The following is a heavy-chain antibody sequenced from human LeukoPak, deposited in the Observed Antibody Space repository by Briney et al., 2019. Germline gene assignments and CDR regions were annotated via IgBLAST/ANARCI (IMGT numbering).Heavy chain of an antibody. J-gene: IGHJ6*02. V-gene: IGHV3-7*01. D-gene: IGHD5-12*01. CDR1: GFTFSSYA. CDR3: ARDTSGYDSYYYGMDV. CDR2: IKEDGSEK. Sequence: GGSLRLSCAASGFTFSSYAMSWVRQAPGKGLEWVANIKEDGSEKHYVDSVKGRFTISRDNAKNSLYLQMNSLRAEDTAVYYCARDTSGYDSYYYGMDVWGQGTTVTVSS.